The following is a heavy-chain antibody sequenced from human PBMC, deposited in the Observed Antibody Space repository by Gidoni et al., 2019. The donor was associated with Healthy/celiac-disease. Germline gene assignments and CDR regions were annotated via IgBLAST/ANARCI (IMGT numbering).Heavy chain of an antibody. Sequence: QVQLVESGGGVVPPGRSLRLCCAASGFTFSNYGMHWVRQAPGKGLEWVAVISYDGSNKYYADSVKGRFTISRDNSKNTLYLQMNSLRAEDTAVYYCAKLHSPATTGDYWGQGTLVTVSS. CDR2: ISYDGSNK. J-gene: IGHJ4*02. D-gene: IGHD1-26*01. CDR3: AKLHSPATTGDY. V-gene: IGHV3-30*18. CDR1: GFTFSNYG.